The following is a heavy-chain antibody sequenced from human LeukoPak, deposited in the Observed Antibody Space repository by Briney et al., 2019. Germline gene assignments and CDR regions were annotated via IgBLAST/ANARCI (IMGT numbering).Heavy chain of an antibody. CDR3: ARRDDSSGYHKIFDY. Sequence: SETLSLTCTVSGGSISSYYWGWIRQPPGKGLEWIGNIYYGENTYYNPSLKSRVTISIDTSNNQFYLKLSSLTAADTAVYYCARRDDSSGYHKIFDYWGQGTLVTVSS. CDR2: IYYGENT. D-gene: IGHD3-22*01. CDR1: GGSISSYY. V-gene: IGHV4-39*01. J-gene: IGHJ4*02.